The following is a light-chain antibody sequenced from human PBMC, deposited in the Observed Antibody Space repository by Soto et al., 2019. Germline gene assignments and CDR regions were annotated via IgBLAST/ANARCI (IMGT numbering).Light chain of an antibody. V-gene: IGKV1-5*01. J-gene: IGKJ1*01. CDR1: QSVSNW. CDR3: QQYDSYSWT. CDR2: DVS. Sequence: DIQMTQSPSTLSASVGERVTITCRASQSVSNWLAWYQQKPGKAPNLLIYDVSSLESGVPSRFSGSGSGTEVILTISSLQPDDFATYYCQQYDSYSWTLGQGTKVEMK.